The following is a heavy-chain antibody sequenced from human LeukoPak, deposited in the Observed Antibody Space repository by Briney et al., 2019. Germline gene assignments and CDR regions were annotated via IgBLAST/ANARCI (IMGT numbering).Heavy chain of an antibody. Sequence: GGSLRLSCAASGFIVSSNYMSWVRQAPGEGLEWVSIIYSGGSTFYADSVKGRFTISRDNSKNTLYLQMNSLRAEDTAVYYCARVSPLHRGFDYWGQGTLVTVSS. CDR1: GFIVSSNY. V-gene: IGHV3-53*01. CDR3: ARVSPLHRGFDY. J-gene: IGHJ4*02. CDR2: IYSGGST.